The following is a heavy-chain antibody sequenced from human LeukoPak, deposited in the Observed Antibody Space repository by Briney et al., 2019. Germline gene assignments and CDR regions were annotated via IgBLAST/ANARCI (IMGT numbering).Heavy chain of an antibody. CDR2: MTGPADTT. Sequence: GGSLRLSCAASGFNFNNFAMSRVRQAPGEGPEWLSAMTGPADTTYYAESVKGRFTISRDYSKSMVYLQMNSLRVEDTAIYYCAKGAEIDHWGQGTLVTVSS. CDR3: AKGAEIDH. J-gene: IGHJ4*02. CDR1: GFNFNNFA. V-gene: IGHV3-23*01.